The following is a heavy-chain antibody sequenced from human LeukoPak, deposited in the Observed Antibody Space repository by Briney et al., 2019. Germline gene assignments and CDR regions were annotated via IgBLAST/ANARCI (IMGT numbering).Heavy chain of an antibody. J-gene: IGHJ6*03. CDR3: ARAGGYLGYMDV. V-gene: IGHV1-8*03. Sequence: ASVKVSCKASGYTFTSYDINWVRQATGQGLEWMGWMNPNSGNTGYAQKFQGRVTITRNTSISTAYMELSSLRSEDTAVYYSARAGGYLGYMDVWGKGTTVTISS. CDR2: MNPNSGNT. CDR1: GYTFTSYD. D-gene: IGHD5-18*01.